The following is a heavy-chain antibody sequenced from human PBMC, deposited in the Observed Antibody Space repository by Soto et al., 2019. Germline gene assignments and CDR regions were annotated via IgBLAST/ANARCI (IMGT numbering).Heavy chain of an antibody. V-gene: IGHV4-59*08. J-gene: IGHJ4*02. CDR1: GGSISSYY. CDR2: IYYSGST. Sequence: PSETLSLTCTVSGGSISSYYWSWIRQPPGKGLGWIGYIYYSGSTNYNPSLKSRVTISVDTSKNQFSLKLSSVTAADTAVYYCARHVGIAAAGFDYWGQGTLVTVSS. D-gene: IGHD6-13*01. CDR3: ARHVGIAAAGFDY.